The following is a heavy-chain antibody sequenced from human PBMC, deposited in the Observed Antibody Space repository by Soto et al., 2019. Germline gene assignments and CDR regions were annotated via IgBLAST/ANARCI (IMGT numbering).Heavy chain of an antibody. J-gene: IGHJ4*02. CDR2: IYDGGRT. CDR1: GGSISTVDYW. Sequence: QVQLQESGPGLVKPSQTLSLTCTVSGGSISTVDYWWSWIRQSPDMGLEWIGHIYDGGRTYNNPSLDNXXTXSXXTSKSQLSLTLSSVSAADTAVYYCARGPSGDKVDSWGQGTLVTVSS. D-gene: IGHD7-27*01. V-gene: IGHV4-30-4*01. CDR3: ARGPSGDKVDS.